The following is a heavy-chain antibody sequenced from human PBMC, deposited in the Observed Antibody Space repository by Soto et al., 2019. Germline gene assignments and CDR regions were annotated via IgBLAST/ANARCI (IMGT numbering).Heavy chain of an antibody. CDR3: TTWSNSMVRGVIKY. D-gene: IGHD3-10*01. CDR1: GFTFNNAW. J-gene: IGHJ4*02. V-gene: IGHV3-15*04. Sequence: EVQLVESGGGLVKPGGSLRLSCAASGFTFNNAWMSWVRQAPGKGPEWVGRIESKTDGGTADYAAPVKGRFTMSRDDSKNTLYLQMNSLKTEDTAVYYCTTWSNSMVRGVIKYWGQGTMVTVSS. CDR2: IESKTDGGTA.